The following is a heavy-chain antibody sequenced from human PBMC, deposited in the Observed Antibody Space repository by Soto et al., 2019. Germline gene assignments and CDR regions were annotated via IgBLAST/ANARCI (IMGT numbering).Heavy chain of an antibody. J-gene: IGHJ4*02. D-gene: IGHD3-10*01. Sequence: QVQLQESGPGLVKPSQTLSLTCAVSGGSLSSAGYYWNWIRQHPGKGLEWIGYIYYSGSTYYNPSLKSRVTISVDTSKNQFSLKLNSVTAADTAVYYCARDRYGSADYWGQGTLVTVSS. CDR3: ARDRYGSADY. CDR1: GGSLSSAGYY. CDR2: IYYSGST. V-gene: IGHV4-31*11.